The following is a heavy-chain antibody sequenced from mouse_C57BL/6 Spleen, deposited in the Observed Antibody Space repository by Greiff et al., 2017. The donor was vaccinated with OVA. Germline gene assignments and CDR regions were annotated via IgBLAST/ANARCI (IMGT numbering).Heavy chain of an antibody. CDR1: GYSITSGYY. V-gene: IGHV3-6*01. J-gene: IGHJ1*03. CDR3: ARVYGYDWYFDV. Sequence: DVQLQESGPGLVKPSQSLSLTCSVTGYSITSGYYWNWIRQFPGNKLEWMGYISYDGSNNYNPSLKNRISITRDTSKNQFFLKLNSVTTEDTATYYCARVYGYDWYFDVWGTGTTVTVSS. D-gene: IGHD2-2*01. CDR2: ISYDGSN.